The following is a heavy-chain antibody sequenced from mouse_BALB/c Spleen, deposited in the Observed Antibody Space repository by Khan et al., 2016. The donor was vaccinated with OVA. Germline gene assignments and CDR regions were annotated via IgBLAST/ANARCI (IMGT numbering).Heavy chain of an antibody. CDR2: INSSTGYT. CDR1: GYTFTSYW. Sequence: VQLQQSGAELAKPGASVKMSCKASGYTFTSYWMHWVKQRPGQGLEWIGYINSSTGYTEYNQRFKDKATLTADKSSSTAYMQLSSLTSEESAVYYCANHGSSSAWLTYWGQGTLVTVSA. J-gene: IGHJ3*01. V-gene: IGHV1-7*01. CDR3: ANHGSSSAWLTY. D-gene: IGHD1-1*01.